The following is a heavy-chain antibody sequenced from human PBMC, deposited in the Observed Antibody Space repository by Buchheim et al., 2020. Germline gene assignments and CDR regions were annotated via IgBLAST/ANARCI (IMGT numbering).Heavy chain of an antibody. CDR3: AKARGTGYYYLYFDS. J-gene: IGHJ4*02. Sequence: EVQLLESGGGLGQPGGSLRLSCAASGFTFSTYAMSWVRQAPGKGLEWVSSISGSGGTTFYADSVEGRFTISRDNSKNTLYLQMNRLRAEDTAVYYCAKARGTGYYYLYFDSWGQGT. D-gene: IGHD2/OR15-2a*01. CDR2: ISGSGGTT. CDR1: GFTFSTYA. V-gene: IGHV3-23*01.